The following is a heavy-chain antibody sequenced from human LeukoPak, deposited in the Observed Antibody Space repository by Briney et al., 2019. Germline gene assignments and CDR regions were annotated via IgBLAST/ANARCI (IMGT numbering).Heavy chain of an antibody. D-gene: IGHD5-18*01. CDR3: AKDLVGYSYGYPYFDY. J-gene: IGHJ4*02. CDR1: GLIFSIYA. CDR2: ISSSGDRT. Sequence: GGSLTLFCAPSGLIFSIYAMICARQAPGKALECVSSISSSGDRTYYADSVKGRFTISRDNSKNTLYFKMNSLRAEDTAVYYCAKDLVGYSYGYPYFDYWGQGTLVTVSS. V-gene: IGHV3-23*01.